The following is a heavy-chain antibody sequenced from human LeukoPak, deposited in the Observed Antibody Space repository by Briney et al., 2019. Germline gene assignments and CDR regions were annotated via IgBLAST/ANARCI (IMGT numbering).Heavy chain of an antibody. J-gene: IGHJ4*02. CDR3: AISREGYNFVGDY. D-gene: IGHD5-24*01. CDR2: INSDGSST. CDR1: GFTFSSYW. V-gene: IGHV3-74*01. Sequence: GGSQRLSCAASGFTFSSYWMHWVRQAPGKGLVWVSRINSDGSSTSYADSVKGRFAISRDNAKNTLYVQMNSLRAEDTAVYYCAISREGYNFVGDYWGQGTLVTVSS.